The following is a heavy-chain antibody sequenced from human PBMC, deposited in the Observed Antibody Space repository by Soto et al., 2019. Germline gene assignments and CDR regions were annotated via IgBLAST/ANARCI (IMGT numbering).Heavy chain of an antibody. V-gene: IGHV3-7*01. D-gene: IGHD1-1*01. CDR1: GFTFSSYW. J-gene: IGHJ2*01. CDR2: IKQDGSEK. Sequence: GGSLRLSCAASGFTFSSYWMSWVRQAPGKGLEWVANIKQDGSEKYYVDSVKGRFTISRDNAKNSLYLQMNSLRAEDTAVYYCASHNWNQKAADWYFDLWGRGTLVTVSS. CDR3: ASHNWNQKAADWYFDL.